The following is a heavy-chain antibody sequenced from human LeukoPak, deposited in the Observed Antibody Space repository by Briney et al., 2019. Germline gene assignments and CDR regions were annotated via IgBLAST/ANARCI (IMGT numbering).Heavy chain of an antibody. D-gene: IGHD6-13*01. Sequence: GGSLRLSCAASGFTFSSYSMNWVRQAPGKGLEWVANIKQDGSEKYYVDSVKGRFTISRDNAKNSLYLQMNSLRAEDTAVYYCARHIAERWGHFDYWGQGTLVTVSS. V-gene: IGHV3-7*03. CDR2: IKQDGSEK. CDR3: ARHIAERWGHFDY. CDR1: GFTFSSYS. J-gene: IGHJ4*02.